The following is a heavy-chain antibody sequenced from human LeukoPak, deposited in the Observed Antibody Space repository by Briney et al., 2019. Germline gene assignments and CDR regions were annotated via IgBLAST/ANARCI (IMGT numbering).Heavy chain of an antibody. CDR1: GFTFSSYA. J-gene: IGHJ6*03. D-gene: IGHD4-11*01. CDR3: AKEADYPRYYYYYYMDV. Sequence: PGGSLRLSCAASGFTFSSYAMSWVRRAPGKGLEWVSAISGSGGSTYYADSVKGRFTISRDNSKNTLYLQMNSLRAEDTAVYYCAKEADYPRYYYYYYMDVWGKGTTVTVSS. V-gene: IGHV3-23*01. CDR2: ISGSGGST.